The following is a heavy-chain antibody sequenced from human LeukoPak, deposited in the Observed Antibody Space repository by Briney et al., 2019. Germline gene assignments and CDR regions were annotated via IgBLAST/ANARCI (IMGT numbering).Heavy chain of an antibody. CDR2: FDPEDGET. Sequence: ASVKVSCKVSGYTLTELSMHWVRQAPGKGLEWMGGFDPEDGETIYAQKFQGRVTMTEDTSTDTAYMELSSLRSEDTAVYYCAPLGVTAEGNWFDPWGQGTLVTVSS. CDR3: APLGVTAEGNWFDP. V-gene: IGHV1-24*01. D-gene: IGHD2-21*02. CDR1: GYTLTELS. J-gene: IGHJ5*02.